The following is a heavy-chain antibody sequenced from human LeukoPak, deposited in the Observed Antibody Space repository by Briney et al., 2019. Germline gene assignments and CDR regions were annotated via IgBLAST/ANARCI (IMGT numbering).Heavy chain of an antibody. J-gene: IGHJ4*01. CDR2: KYYRYGWYS. V-gene: IGHV6-1*01. CDR3: QREFDY. CDR1: GDSVSSYTAS. Sequence: SQTLSLTCAISGDSVSSYTASWNWITQSPSGGLEWVGRKYYRYGWYSEYVVSVKGRITINADTSKNQFSLQLNSVTPEDKAVYYCQREFDYWGXGTQVTVSS.